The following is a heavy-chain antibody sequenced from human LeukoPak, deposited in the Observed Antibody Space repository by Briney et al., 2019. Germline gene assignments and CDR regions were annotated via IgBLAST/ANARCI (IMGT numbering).Heavy chain of an antibody. D-gene: IGHD1-1*01. CDR2: ISSRSDAI. V-gene: IGHV3-48*04. Sequence: GGSLRLSCAASGFAFSSYSMNWVRQSPGKGLEWVSYISSRSDAIFYADSVKGRFTISRDNAKNSLYLHMNSLRAEDTAVYFCVRETTSGYWGQGTLVTVSS. CDR1: GFAFSSYS. CDR3: VRETTSGY. J-gene: IGHJ4*02.